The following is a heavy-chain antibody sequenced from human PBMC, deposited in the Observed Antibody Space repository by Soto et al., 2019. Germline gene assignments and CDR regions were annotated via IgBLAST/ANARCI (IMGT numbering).Heavy chain of an antibody. V-gene: IGHV1-18*01. CDR3: ARALSTLYYYYYMDV. J-gene: IGHJ6*03. CDR1: GYTFTSYG. Sequence: ASVKVSCKASGYTFTSYGISWVRQAPGQGLEWMGWISAYNGNTNYAQKLQGRVTMTTDTSTSTAYMELRSLRSDDTAVYYCARALSTLYYYYYMDVWSKGTTVTVSS. CDR2: ISAYNGNT.